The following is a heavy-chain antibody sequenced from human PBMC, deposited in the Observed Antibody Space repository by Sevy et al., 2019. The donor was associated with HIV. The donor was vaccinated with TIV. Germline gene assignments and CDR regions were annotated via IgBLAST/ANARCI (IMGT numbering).Heavy chain of an antibody. Sequence: GGSLRLSCTASGFTFGDYAMSWCRQAPGKGLEWVGFIRSKAYGGTTEDAASVKGRFTISRDDSKSIAYLQMNSLKTEDTAVYYCTRDSIAAAGWNWFDPWGQGTLVTVSS. CDR1: GFTFGDYA. D-gene: IGHD6-13*01. V-gene: IGHV3-49*03. CDR3: TRDSIAAAGWNWFDP. J-gene: IGHJ5*02. CDR2: IRSKAYGGTT.